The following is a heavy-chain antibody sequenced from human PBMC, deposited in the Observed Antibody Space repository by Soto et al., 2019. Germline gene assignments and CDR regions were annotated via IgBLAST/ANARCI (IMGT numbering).Heavy chain of an antibody. Sequence: SETLSLTCTVSGGSISSYYWSWIRQPPGKGLEWIGYIYYSGSTNYNPSLKSRVTISVDTSKNQFSLKLSSVTAADTAVYYCARQILLPRESSSWFDYWGQGTLVTVSS. V-gene: IGHV4-59*08. D-gene: IGHD6-13*01. CDR3: ARQILLPRESSSWFDY. J-gene: IGHJ4*02. CDR2: IYYSGST. CDR1: GGSISSYY.